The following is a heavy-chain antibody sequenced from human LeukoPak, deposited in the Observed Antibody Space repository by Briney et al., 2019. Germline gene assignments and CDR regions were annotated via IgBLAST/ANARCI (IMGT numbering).Heavy chain of an antibody. CDR3: ARSNTVTKFYFDY. D-gene: IGHD4-17*01. J-gene: IGHJ4*02. CDR1: GYTFTGYY. V-gene: IGHV1-2*02. Sequence: ASVKVSCKASGYTFTGYYMHWVRQAPGQGLEWMGWINPNSGGTNYAQKFQGRVTMTRDTSISTAYMELSRLRSDDTAVYYCARSNTVTKFYFDYWGQGTLVTVSS. CDR2: INPNSGGT.